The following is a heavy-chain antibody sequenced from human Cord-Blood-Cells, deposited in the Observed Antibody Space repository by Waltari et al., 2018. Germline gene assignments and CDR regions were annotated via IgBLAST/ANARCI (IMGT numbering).Heavy chain of an antibody. CDR2: IIPIFGTA. J-gene: IGHJ3*02. CDR1: GGPFRRHA. V-gene: IGHV1-69*12. CDR3: ARTFGYSSSWRAFDI. D-gene: IGHD6-6*01. Sequence: QVQLVQSGAEVKKPGSSVKVSCKASGGPFRRHAIRRVRQAPGQGLEWMGGIIPIFGTANYAQKFQGRVTITADESTSTAYMELSSLRSEDTAVYYCARTFGYSSSWRAFDIWGQGTMVTVSS.